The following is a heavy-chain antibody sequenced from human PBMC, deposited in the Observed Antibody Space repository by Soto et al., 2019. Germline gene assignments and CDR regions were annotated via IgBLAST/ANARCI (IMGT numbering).Heavy chain of an antibody. CDR1: GFIFSNYA. CDR2: IGGSGGAT. Sequence: GGSLRLSCAASGFIFSNYAMSWVRQAPGKGLEWVSVIGGSGGATYYADSVKGRFTISRDNSKNTLYLQMNSLRAEDTAVYYCAKLHYDILTGQHYYYGMDVWGQGTTVTVSS. J-gene: IGHJ6*02. V-gene: IGHV3-23*01. D-gene: IGHD3-9*01. CDR3: AKLHYDILTGQHYYYGMDV.